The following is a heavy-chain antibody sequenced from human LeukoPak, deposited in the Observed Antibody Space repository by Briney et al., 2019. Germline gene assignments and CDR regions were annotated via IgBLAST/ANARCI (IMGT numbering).Heavy chain of an antibody. J-gene: IGHJ5*02. CDR2: IYYSGST. CDR1: GGSISSYY. Sequence: SETLSLTCTVSGGSISSYYWSWIRQPPGKGLEWIGYIYYSGSTNYNPSLKSRVTISVDTSKNQFSLKLSSVTAADTAVYYCARISSGWYFSFDPWGQGTLVTVSS. V-gene: IGHV4-59*01. D-gene: IGHD6-19*01. CDR3: ARISSGWYFSFDP.